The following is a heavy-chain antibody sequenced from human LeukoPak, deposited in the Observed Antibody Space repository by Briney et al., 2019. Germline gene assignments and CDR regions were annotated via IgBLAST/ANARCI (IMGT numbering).Heavy chain of an antibody. CDR1: GYTSTGYY. Sequence: ASVKVSCKASGYTSTGYYMHWVRQAPGQGLEWMGRINPNSGGTNYAQKFQGRVTMTRDTSISTAYMELSRLGSDDTAVYYCASLNLISYYYYGMDVWGQGTTVTVSS. V-gene: IGHV1-2*06. D-gene: IGHD1-20*01. CDR2: INPNSGGT. J-gene: IGHJ6*02. CDR3: ASLNLISYYYYGMDV.